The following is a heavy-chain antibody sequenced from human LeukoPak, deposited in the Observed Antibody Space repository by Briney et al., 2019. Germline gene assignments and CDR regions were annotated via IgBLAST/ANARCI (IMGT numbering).Heavy chain of an antibody. CDR3: AREVPIAAAGPNWFDP. CDR2: IIPIFGTA. CDR1: GGTFSSYA. Sequence: SVKVSCKASGGTFSSYAISWVRQAPGQGLEWMGGIIPIFGTANYAQKFQGRVTITTDTSTSTAYMELRSLRSDDTAVYYCAREVPIAAAGPNWFDPWGQGTLVTVSS. D-gene: IGHD6-13*01. J-gene: IGHJ5*02. V-gene: IGHV1-69*05.